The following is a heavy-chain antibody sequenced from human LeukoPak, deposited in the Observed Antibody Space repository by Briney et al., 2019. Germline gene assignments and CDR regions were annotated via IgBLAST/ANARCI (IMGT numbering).Heavy chain of an antibody. V-gene: IGHV3-30*02. CDR2: IRYDGSNK. Sequence: GGSLRLSCAASGFTFSSYGMHWVRQAPGKGLEWVAFIRYDGSNKYYADSVKGRFTISRDNSKNTLYLQMNCLRAEDTAVYYCAKGPYDLYYYDSSGHNYFDYWGQGTLVTVSS. CDR3: AKGPYDLYYYDSSGHNYFDY. J-gene: IGHJ4*02. CDR1: GFTFSSYG. D-gene: IGHD3-22*01.